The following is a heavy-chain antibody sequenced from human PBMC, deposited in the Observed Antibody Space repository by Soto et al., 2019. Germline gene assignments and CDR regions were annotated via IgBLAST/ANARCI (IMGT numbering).Heavy chain of an antibody. J-gene: IGHJ4*02. Sequence: QVQLAESGGGVVQPGRSLRLSCAASGFTFSSYGMHWVRQAPGKGLEWVAVISYDGSNKYYADSVKGRFTIFRDNSKNTLYLQMNSLRAEDTAVYYCAKAGAYCGGDCYYGGFDYWGQGTLVTVSS. CDR1: GFTFSSYG. CDR3: AKAGAYCGGDCYYGGFDY. V-gene: IGHV3-30*18. CDR2: ISYDGSNK. D-gene: IGHD2-21*02.